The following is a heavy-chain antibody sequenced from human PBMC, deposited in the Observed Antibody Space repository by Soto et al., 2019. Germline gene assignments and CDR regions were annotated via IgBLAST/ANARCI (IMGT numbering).Heavy chain of an antibody. J-gene: IGHJ6*02. CDR2: IYYSGST. CDR1: GGSISGSRYY. Sequence: PSVTMSVTCTVAGGSISGSRYYCGWKNKPPGRGLEWIGSIYYSGSTYYNPSLKSRVTVSVDTSKNQFSLKLSSVTAADTAVYYCATGEGGYRYGYYNYGMDVWGQGTTVTVSS. V-gene: IGHV4-39*01. CDR3: ATGEGGYRYGYYNYGMDV. D-gene: IGHD5-18*01.